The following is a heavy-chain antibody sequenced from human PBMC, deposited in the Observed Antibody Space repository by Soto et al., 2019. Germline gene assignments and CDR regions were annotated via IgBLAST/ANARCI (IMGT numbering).Heavy chain of an antibody. CDR1: GGTFSSYA. CDR2: IIPIFGTA. J-gene: IGHJ5*02. CDR3: AIETKKGDFWSGYSYNCFDP. Sequence: QVQLVQSGAEVKKPGSSVKVSCKASGGTFSSYAISWVRQAPGQGLEWMGGIIPIFGTANYAQTVQGRVTITADESTSTAYLELSSLRSEDTAVYDCAIETKKGDFWSGYSYNCFDPRGQGTLGTVSS. V-gene: IGHV1-69*01. D-gene: IGHD3-3*01.